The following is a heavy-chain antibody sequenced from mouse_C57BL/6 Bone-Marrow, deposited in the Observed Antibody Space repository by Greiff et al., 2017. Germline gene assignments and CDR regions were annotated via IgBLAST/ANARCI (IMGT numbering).Heavy chain of an antibody. CDR3: ARQGLQRGAY. CDR2: IDPSDSYT. J-gene: IGHJ3*01. V-gene: IGHV1-50*01. Sequence: QVQLQQPGAELVKPGASVKLSCKASGYTFTSYWMQWVKQRPGQGLEWIGEIDPSDSYTNYNPKFKGKATLTVDTSSSTAYMQLSSLTAEDSEVYDCARQGLQRGAYWGQGTLVTVSA. D-gene: IGHD2-2*01. CDR1: GYTFTSYW.